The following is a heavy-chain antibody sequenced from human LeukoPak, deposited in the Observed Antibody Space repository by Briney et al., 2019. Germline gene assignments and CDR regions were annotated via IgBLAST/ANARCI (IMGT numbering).Heavy chain of an antibody. Sequence: GGSLRLSCAASGFTFSSYGMHWVRQAPGKGLEWVAVNKYYADPVKGRFTISRDNSKNTLYLQMNSLRAEDTAVYYCVKDRKRYYDSSGYYYLYGMDVWGQGTTVTVSS. V-gene: IGHV3-30*18. D-gene: IGHD3-22*01. CDR3: VKDRKRYYDSSGYYYLYGMDV. CDR1: GFTFSSYG. CDR2: NK. J-gene: IGHJ6*02.